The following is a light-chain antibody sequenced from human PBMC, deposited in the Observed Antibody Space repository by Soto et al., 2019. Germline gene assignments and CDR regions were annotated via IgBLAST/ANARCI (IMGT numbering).Light chain of an antibody. V-gene: IGLV4-69*01. CDR2: LNSDGSH. Sequence: QLVLTQSPSASASLGASVKLTCTLSRGHSSYAIAWHQQHPEKGPRYLMKLNSDGSHSKGDGIPDRFSGSSSGAERYLTISGLQSEDEADYSCQTRCTGYVFGTGTK. CDR3: QTRCTGYV. J-gene: IGLJ1*01. CDR1: RGHSSYA.